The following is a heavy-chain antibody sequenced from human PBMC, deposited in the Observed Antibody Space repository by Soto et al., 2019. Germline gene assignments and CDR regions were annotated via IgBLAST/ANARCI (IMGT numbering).Heavy chain of an antibody. D-gene: IGHD3-16*02. CDR1: GGSFSGYY. CDR2: INHSGST. Sequence: QVQLQQWGAGLLKPSETLSLTCAVYGGSFSGYYWSWIRQPPGKGLEWIGEINHSGSTNYNPSLKSRVTISVDTSKNQYSLKLSSVTAADTAVYYCARAGKRSRVITFGGVIVITYFDSWGQGTLVTVSS. J-gene: IGHJ4*02. CDR3: ARAGKRSRVITFGGVIVITYFDS. V-gene: IGHV4-34*01.